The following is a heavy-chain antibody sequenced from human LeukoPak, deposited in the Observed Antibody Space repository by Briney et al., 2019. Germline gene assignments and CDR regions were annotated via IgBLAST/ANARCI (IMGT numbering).Heavy chain of an antibody. CDR3: GRGPHWGGVDY. J-gene: IGHJ4*02. Sequence: GESLRLSSVASGVGSCTCWMTWVRHAPAEGLGWGADINQGAMQTNYVDSLKGGLTISREDAKNSWFLQLNSRRSEDRVFYYCGRGPHWGGVDYWGQGALVSVSS. CDR1: GVGSCTCW. CDR2: INQGAMQT. V-gene: IGHV3-7*01. D-gene: IGHD7-27*01.